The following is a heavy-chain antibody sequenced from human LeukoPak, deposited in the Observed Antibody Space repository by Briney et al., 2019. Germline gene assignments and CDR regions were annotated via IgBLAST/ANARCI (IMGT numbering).Heavy chain of an antibody. V-gene: IGHV3-53*01. J-gene: IGHJ4*02. D-gene: IGHD6-19*01. Sequence: GGSLRLSCAASGFTVSSNYMSWVRQAPGKGLEWVSVIYSGGSTYYADSVKGRFTISRDNAKNSLYLQMNSLRAEDTAVYYCARDRDWYSFDSWGQGTLVTVSS. CDR3: ARDRDWYSFDS. CDR1: GFTVSSNY. CDR2: IYSGGST.